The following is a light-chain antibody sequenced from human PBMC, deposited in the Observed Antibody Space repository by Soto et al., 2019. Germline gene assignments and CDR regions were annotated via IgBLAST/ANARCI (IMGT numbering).Light chain of an antibody. Sequence: NFMLTQPHSVSESPGKTVIISCTRSSGSIASNYVQWYQQRPGSSPTTVIYEDNQRPSGVPDRFSGSIDISSNSASLTISGLETEDEADYFCPSYDAPHQVFGGGTQLTVL. V-gene: IGLV6-57*01. J-gene: IGLJ3*02. CDR2: EDN. CDR1: SGSIASNY. CDR3: PSYDAPHQV.